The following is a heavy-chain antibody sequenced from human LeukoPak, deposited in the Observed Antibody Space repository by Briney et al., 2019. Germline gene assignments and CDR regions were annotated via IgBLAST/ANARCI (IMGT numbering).Heavy chain of an antibody. Sequence: PSETLSLTCTVSGDSISSSTYYWGWIRQPPGKGLEWIGSIYYSGSTYYNPSLKSRVTISVDTSKNQFSLKLSSVTAADTAVYYCARGGGGDSYYYYYYGMDVWGQGTTVTVSS. D-gene: IGHD2-21*02. CDR3: ARGGGGDSYYYYYYGMDV. CDR2: IYYSGST. V-gene: IGHV4-39*07. J-gene: IGHJ6*02. CDR1: GDSISSSTYY.